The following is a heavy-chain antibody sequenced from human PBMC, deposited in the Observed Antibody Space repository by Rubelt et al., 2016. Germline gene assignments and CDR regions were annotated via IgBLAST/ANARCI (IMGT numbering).Heavy chain of an antibody. CDR1: GFTFSSYA. Sequence: RLSCAASGFTFSSYAMSWVRQAPGKGLEWVSAISGSGGSTYYADSVKGRFTISRDNSKNTLYLQMNSLRAEDTAVYYCARATWEGEVAGTRYYYYGMDVWGQGTTVTVSS. V-gene: IGHV3-23*01. CDR3: ARATWEGEVAGTRYYYYGMDV. CDR2: ISGSGGST. J-gene: IGHJ6*02. D-gene: IGHD6-19*01.